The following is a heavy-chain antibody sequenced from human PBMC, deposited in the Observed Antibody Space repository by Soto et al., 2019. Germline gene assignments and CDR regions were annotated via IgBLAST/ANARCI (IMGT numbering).Heavy chain of an antibody. Sequence: QVQLAQSGAEVKKPGATVKVSCKASGYTFTSYGISWVRQAPGQGLEWMGWINAYNGKTKYAQNRQGRITMNTAPSTSTAYMELRSLSSDDMAVYYCARDSSSWRDYYYARDVWGQGTKVTFSS. CDR2: INAYNGKT. J-gene: IGHJ6*02. CDR1: GYTFTSYG. CDR3: ARDSSSWRDYYYARDV. V-gene: IGHV1-18*03. D-gene: IGHD6-13*01.